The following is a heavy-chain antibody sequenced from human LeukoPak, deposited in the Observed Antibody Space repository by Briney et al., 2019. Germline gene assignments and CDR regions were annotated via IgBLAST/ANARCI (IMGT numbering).Heavy chain of an antibody. CDR3: ARDSSGYQYYYYMDV. CDR2: ISSSSSYI. CDR1: GFTFSSYS. Sequence: GGSLRLSCAASGFTFSSYSMNWLRQAPGKGLEWVSSISSSSSYIYYADSVKGRFTISRDNAKNSLYLQMNSLRAEDTAVYYCARDSSGYQYYYYMDVWGKGTTVTVSS. D-gene: IGHD5-12*01. J-gene: IGHJ6*03. V-gene: IGHV3-21*01.